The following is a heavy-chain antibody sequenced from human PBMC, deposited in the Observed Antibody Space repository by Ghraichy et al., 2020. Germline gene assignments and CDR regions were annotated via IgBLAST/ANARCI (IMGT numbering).Heavy chain of an antibody. CDR3: ARRANSGRYATLIDY. CDR1: GYSFTNYW. Sequence: GESLNISCQGFGYSFTNYWIGWVRQMPGKGLEWMGIVYPDDSDTRYSPSFEGQVTISADKSISTAYLQWSSLKASDTAIYYCARRANSGRYATLIDYWGPGTLVTVSS. V-gene: IGHV5-51*01. J-gene: IGHJ4*02. D-gene: IGHD1-26*01. CDR2: VYPDDSDT.